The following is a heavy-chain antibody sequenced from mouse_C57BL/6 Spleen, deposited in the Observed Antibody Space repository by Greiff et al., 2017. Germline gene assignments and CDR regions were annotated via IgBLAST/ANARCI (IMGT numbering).Heavy chain of an antibody. V-gene: IGHV1-82*01. Sequence: VQLQESGPELVKPGASVKISCKASGYAFSSSWMNWVKQRPGKGLEWIGRIYPGDGDTNSNGKFKGKATLTADKSSSTAYMQLSSLTSEDSAVYFCASLDYWGQGTTLTVSS. J-gene: IGHJ2*01. CDR2: IYPGDGDT. CDR3: ASLDY. CDR1: GYAFSSSW.